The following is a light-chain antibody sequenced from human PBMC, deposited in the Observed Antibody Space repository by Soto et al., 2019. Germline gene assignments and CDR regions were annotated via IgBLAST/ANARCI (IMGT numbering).Light chain of an antibody. Sequence: DIQMTQSPSTLSASVGDRVTITCRASHSISNWLAWYQQKPGKAPKLLIYKASNLERGVPSRFSGSGSGTEFTLTIISLQPDDFATYYCQQYNSYWTFGQGTKVEIK. J-gene: IGKJ1*01. CDR2: KAS. CDR1: HSISNW. V-gene: IGKV1-5*03. CDR3: QQYNSYWT.